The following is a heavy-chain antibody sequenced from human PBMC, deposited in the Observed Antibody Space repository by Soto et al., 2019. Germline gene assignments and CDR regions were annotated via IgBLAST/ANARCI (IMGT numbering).Heavy chain of an antibody. J-gene: IGHJ4*02. V-gene: IGHV4-34*01. CDR3: ARSMTTVVTLDY. CDR2: INHSGST. D-gene: IGHD4-17*01. Sequence: SETLFLTCTVSGGSLSGYYWSWIRQPPGKGLEWIGEINHSGSTNYNPSLKSRVTISVDTSKNQFSLKLSSVTAADTAVYYCARSMTTVVTLDYWGQGTLVTVSS. CDR1: GGSLSGYY.